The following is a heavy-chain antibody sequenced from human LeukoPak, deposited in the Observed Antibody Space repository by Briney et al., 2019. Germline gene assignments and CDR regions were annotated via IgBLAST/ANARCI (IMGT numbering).Heavy chain of an antibody. V-gene: IGHV1-8*03. D-gene: IGHD1-26*01. CDR2: MNPNSGNT. CDR3: ARGIAWELLALGYYYYMDV. J-gene: IGHJ6*03. Sequence: ASVKVSCKASGYTFTSYDINWVRQATGQGLEWMGWMNPNSGNTGYAQKFQDRVTITRNTSISTAYMELSSLRSEDTAVYYCARGIAWELLALGYYYYMDVWGKGTTGTVSS. CDR1: GYTFTSYD.